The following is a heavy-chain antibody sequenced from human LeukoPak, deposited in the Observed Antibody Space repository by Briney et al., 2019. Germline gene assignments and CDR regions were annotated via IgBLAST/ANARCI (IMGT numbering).Heavy chain of an antibody. V-gene: IGHV1-18*01. CDR3: ARVTGMRPREYYFDY. CDR1: GYTFTSYG. CDR2: ISAYNGNT. Sequence: ASVKVSCKASGYTFTSYGISWVRQAPGQGLEWVGWISAYNGNTNYAQKLQGRVTMTTDTSTSTAYMELRSLRSDDTAVYYCARVTGMRPREYYFDYWGQGTLVTVSS. D-gene: IGHD7-27*01. J-gene: IGHJ4*02.